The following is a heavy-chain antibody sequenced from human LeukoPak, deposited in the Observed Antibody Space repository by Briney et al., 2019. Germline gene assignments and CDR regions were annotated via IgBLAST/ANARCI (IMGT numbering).Heavy chain of an antibody. CDR3: AKVYGSGSYYLYYYGMDV. J-gene: IGHJ6*02. Sequence: PGGSLRLSCAASGFTSSSYGMHWVRQAPGKGLEWVAVISYDGSNKYYVDSVKGRFTISRDNSKNTLYLQMNSLRAEDTAVYYCAKVYGSGSYYLYYYGMDVWGQGTTVTVSS. CDR2: ISYDGSNK. D-gene: IGHD3-10*01. V-gene: IGHV3-30*18. CDR1: GFTSSSYG.